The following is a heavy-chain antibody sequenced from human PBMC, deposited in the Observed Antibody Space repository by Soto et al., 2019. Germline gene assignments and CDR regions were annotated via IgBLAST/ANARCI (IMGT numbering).Heavy chain of an antibody. J-gene: IGHJ5*02. CDR3: AKDPLPYSRGYNWFDP. Sequence: PGGSLRLSCAASGFTFSSYGMHWVRQAPGKGLEWVAVISYDGSNKYYADSVTGRFTISRDNSKNTLYLQMNSMRAEDTAVYYCAKDPLPYSRGYNWFDPWGQGTLVTVSS. CDR1: GFTFSSYG. D-gene: IGHD6-19*01. CDR2: ISYDGSNK. V-gene: IGHV3-30*18.